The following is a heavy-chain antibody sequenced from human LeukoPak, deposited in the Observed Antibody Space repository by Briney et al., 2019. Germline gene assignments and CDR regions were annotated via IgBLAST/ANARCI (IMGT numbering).Heavy chain of an antibody. CDR2: INPNSGGT. V-gene: IGHV1-2*04. D-gene: IGHD2-2*01. CDR1: GYTFTGYY. CDR3: AISMGMPGAIAWLDS. Sequence: ASVKVSCKASGYTFTGYYMHWVRQAPGQGLEWMGWINPNSGGTNYAQKFQGWVTMTRDTSISTAYMELSSLRSEDTAVYYCAISMGMPGAIAWLDSWGQGTLVTVSS. J-gene: IGHJ5*01.